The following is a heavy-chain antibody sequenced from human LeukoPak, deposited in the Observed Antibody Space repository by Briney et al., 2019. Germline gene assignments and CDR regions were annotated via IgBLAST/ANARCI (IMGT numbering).Heavy chain of an antibody. V-gene: IGHV5-51*01. D-gene: IGHD6-13*01. J-gene: IGHJ5*02. Sequence: GESLKISCKGSGYSFTTPWIVWVRQMPGKGLEWMGIIYPGDSESRYSPSFQGQVTMSADKSISTAYLQWSSLKASDTAMYYCARVASSSWDENWFDPWGQGTLVTVSS. CDR3: ARVASSSWDENWFDP. CDR1: GYSFTTPW. CDR2: IYPGDSES.